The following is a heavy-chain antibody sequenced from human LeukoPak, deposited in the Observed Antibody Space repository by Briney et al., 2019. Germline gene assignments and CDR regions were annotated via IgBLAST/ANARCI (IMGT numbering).Heavy chain of an antibody. J-gene: IGHJ4*02. V-gene: IGHV3-23*01. CDR3: VKGGWLDY. D-gene: IGHD6-19*01. CDR1: GFPFSKFE. CDR2: ISVTGDNT. Sequence: GGSLRLSCAASGFPFSKFEMRWARQAAGKGLEWLSFISVTGDNTHYADAVRGRFTISRNSSRTTLYLQRNSLRDEDTALYYCVKGGWLDYWGQGAPVTVSS.